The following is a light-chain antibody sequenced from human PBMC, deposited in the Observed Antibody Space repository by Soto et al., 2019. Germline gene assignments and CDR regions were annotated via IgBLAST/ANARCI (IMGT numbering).Light chain of an antibody. J-gene: IGLJ1*01. CDR1: SSDVGNYNL. CDR3: CSYAGDSYV. CDR2: DVS. Sequence: QSVLTQPASVSGSPGQSITISCTGTSSDVGNYNLVSWYQQHPGKAPKLMIYDVSKRPSGVSNRFSGSKSGNTASLTISGLQADDEADYYCCSYAGDSYVLGTGTKVTVL. V-gene: IGLV2-23*02.